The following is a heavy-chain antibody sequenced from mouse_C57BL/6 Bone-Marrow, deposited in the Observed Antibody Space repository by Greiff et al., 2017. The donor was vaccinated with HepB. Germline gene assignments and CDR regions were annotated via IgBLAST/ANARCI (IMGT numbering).Heavy chain of an antibody. D-gene: IGHD1-1*01. V-gene: IGHV1-55*01. CDR3: LRSLYFDY. CDR1: GYTFTSYW. J-gene: IGHJ2*01. Sequence: VQLQQPGAELVKPGASVKMSCNASGYTFTSYWLPWVTLRPGQGLAWIGDIYPGSGSTNYNEKFKSKATLTVDTTSSTAYMQLSSLTSEDSAVYYCLRSLYFDYWGQGTTLTVSS. CDR2: IYPGSGST.